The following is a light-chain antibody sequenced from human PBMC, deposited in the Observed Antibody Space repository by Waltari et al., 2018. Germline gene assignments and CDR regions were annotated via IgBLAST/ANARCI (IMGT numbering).Light chain of an antibody. Sequence: ETVMTQSPGTLSVSPGDRVSLSCRASQSVSIELAWYQQKPGQTPRLLIYGASTRVTGIPARFSGSESGTEFTLTISSLQSEDFGVYYCQQYNKWPLTFGGGTKVEIK. CDR1: QSVSIE. V-gene: IGKV3-15*01. J-gene: IGKJ4*01. CDR3: QQYNKWPLT. CDR2: GAS.